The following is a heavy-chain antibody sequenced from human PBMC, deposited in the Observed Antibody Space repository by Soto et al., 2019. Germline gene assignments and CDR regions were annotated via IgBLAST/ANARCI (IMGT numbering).Heavy chain of an antibody. J-gene: IGHJ3*02. CDR2: IYHSGST. D-gene: IGHD3-10*01. CDR1: GGSISSGGYS. Sequence: SETLSLTCAVSGGSISSGGYSWSWIRQPPGKGLEWIGYIYHSGSTYYSPSLKSRVTISVDRSKNQFSLKLSSVTAADTAVYYCARAHGSGWGAFDIPDPALMLTVS. V-gene: IGHV4-30-2*01. CDR3: ARAHGSGWGAFDI.